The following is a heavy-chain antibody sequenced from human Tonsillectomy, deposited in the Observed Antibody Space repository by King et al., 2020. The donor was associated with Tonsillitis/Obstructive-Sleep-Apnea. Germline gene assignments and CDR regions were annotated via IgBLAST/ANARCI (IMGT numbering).Heavy chain of an antibody. J-gene: IGHJ4*02. V-gene: IGHV3-21*01. CDR1: GFTFSSYS. D-gene: IGHD2-15*01. CDR3: ARDPTVVVVAATPYFDY. CDR2: ISSRGSYI. Sequence: VQLVESGGGLVKPGGSLRLSCSASGFTFSSYSMNWVRQAPGKGLEGVSSISSRGSYIHYEDSVKGRFTTSRYNAKNSLYLQMNSLRADDTAVYYCARDPTVVVVAATPYFDYWGQGTLVTVSS.